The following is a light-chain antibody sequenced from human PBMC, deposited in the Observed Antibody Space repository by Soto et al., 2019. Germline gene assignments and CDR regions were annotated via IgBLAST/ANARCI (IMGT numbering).Light chain of an antibody. CDR1: QSVLYSSNNKNY. V-gene: IGKV4-1*01. CDR3: QQYYSTPT. J-gene: IGKJ3*01. Sequence: DIVMTQSPDSLAVSLGERATINCKSSQSVLYSSNNKNYLAWYQQKPGQPTKLLIYWASTRESGVPDRFSGSGSGTDFTLTISSLQAEDGAVYYCQQYYSTPTFGPGTKVDIK. CDR2: WAS.